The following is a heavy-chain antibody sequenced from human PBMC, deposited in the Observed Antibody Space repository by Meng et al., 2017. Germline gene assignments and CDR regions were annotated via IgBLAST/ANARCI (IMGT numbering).Heavy chain of an antibody. V-gene: IGHV1-8*02. CDR3: ARRTRNTMIVVDDAFDI. Sequence: ASVKVSCKASGYTFTGYYMHWVRQAPGQGLEWMGRINPNSGNTGYAQKFQGRVTMTRNTSISTAYMELSSLRSEDTAVYYCARRTRNTMIVVDDAFDIWGQGTMVTVSS. D-gene: IGHD3-22*01. J-gene: IGHJ3*02. CDR1: GYTFTGYY. CDR2: INPNSGNT.